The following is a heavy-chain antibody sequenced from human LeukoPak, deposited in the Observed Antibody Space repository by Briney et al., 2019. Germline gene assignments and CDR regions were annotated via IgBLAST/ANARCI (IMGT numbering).Heavy chain of an antibody. CDR1: GGTFSSYA. CDR3: ARWAGEDAFDI. V-gene: IGHV1-69*05. CDR2: IIPIFGTA. J-gene: IGHJ3*02. Sequence: SVKVSCKASGGTFSSYAISWVRQAPGQWLEWMGRIIPIFGTANYAQKFQGRVTITTDESTNTAYMELSSLRSEDPAVYYCARWAGEDAFDIWGQGTMVTVSS.